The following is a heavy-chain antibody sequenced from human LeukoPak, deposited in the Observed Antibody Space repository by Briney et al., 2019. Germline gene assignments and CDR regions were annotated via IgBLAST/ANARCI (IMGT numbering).Heavy chain of an antibody. CDR1: GYTFTGYY. J-gene: IGHJ4*02. Sequence: ASVKVSCKASGYTFTGYYMHWVRQAPGQGLEWMGSTNPNSGGTNYAQKFQGRVTMTRDTSISIAYMELSRLRSDDTAVYYCARASGYGIYSYGSFDYWGQGTLVTVSS. CDR3: ARASGYGIYSYGSFDY. D-gene: IGHD5-18*01. V-gene: IGHV1-2*02. CDR2: TNPNSGGT.